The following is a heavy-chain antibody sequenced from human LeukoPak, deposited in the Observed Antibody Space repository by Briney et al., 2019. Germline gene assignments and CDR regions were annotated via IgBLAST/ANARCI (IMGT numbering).Heavy chain of an antibody. CDR1: GFTFSSYA. D-gene: IGHD3-3*01. CDR3: AKGYDFWSGYFY. J-gene: IGHJ4*02. CDR2: ISGSGGST. Sequence: GGSLRLSCAASGFTFSSYAMSWVRQAPGKGLEWVSAISGSGGSTYYADPVKGRFTISRDNSKNTLYLQMNSLRAEDTAVYYCAKGYDFWSGYFYWGQGTLVTVSS. V-gene: IGHV3-23*01.